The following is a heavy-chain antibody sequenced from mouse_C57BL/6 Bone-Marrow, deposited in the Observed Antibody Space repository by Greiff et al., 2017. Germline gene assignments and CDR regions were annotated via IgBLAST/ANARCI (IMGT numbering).Heavy chain of an antibody. CDR1: GFTFSDYG. D-gene: IGHD1-1*01. CDR3: ARTYYYGSSYAMDY. CDR2: ISSGSSTI. V-gene: IGHV5-17*01. Sequence: DVKLQESGGGLVKPGGSLKLSCAASGFTFSDYGMHWVRQAPEKGLEWVAYISSGSSTIYYADTVKGRFTISRDNAKNTLFLQMTSLRSEDTAMYYCARTYYYGSSYAMDYWGQGTSVTVSS. J-gene: IGHJ4*01.